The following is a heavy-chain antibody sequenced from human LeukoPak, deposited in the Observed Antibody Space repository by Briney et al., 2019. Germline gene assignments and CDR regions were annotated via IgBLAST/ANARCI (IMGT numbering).Heavy chain of an antibody. CDR1: GFTFSSYG. J-gene: IGHJ4*02. CDR2: IWYDGSNK. D-gene: IGHD3-16*01. Sequence: PGRSLRLSCAASGFTFSSYGMHWVRQAPGKGLEWVAVIWYDGSNKYYADSVKGRFTISRDNSKKTLYLQMNSLRAEDTAVYYCAKDREYYDYVWGSYSTGYFDYWGQGTLVTVSS. CDR3: AKDREYYDYVWGSYSTGYFDY. V-gene: IGHV3-33*06.